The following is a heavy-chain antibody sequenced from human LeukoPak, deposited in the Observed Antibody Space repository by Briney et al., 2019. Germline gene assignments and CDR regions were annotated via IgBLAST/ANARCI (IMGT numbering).Heavy chain of an antibody. V-gene: IGHV4-59*08. D-gene: IGHD5-18*01. Sequence: PSETLSLTCTVSGVSISSYYWSWIRQPPGKGLEWIGNIYYSGSTNYNPSLKSRVTISVDTSKNQSSLKLSSVTAADTAVYYCARLGYTYGPFDNWGQGTLVTVSS. J-gene: IGHJ4*02. CDR2: IYYSGST. CDR3: ARLGYTYGPFDN. CDR1: GVSISSYY.